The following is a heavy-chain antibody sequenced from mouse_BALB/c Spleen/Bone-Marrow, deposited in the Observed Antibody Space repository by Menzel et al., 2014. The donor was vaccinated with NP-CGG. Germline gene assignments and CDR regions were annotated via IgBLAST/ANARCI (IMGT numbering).Heavy chain of an antibody. CDR3: ARNGNYGAWFAY. D-gene: IGHD2-1*01. J-gene: IGHJ3*01. CDR2: IDPANGNT. V-gene: IGHV14-3*02. Sequence: VQLKESGAELVKPGASVKLSCTASGFNIKDTYMHWVKQRPELGLEWIGRIDPANGNTKYDPKFQGKATITADTSSNTAYLQLSSLTSEDTAVYYCARNGNYGAWFAYWGQGTLVTVSA. CDR1: GFNIKDTY.